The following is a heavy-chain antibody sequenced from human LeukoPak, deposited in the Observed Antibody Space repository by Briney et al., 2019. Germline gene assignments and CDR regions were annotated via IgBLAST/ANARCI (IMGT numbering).Heavy chain of an antibody. CDR1: GYTFTSYG. V-gene: IGHV1-18*01. D-gene: IGHD4-17*01. CDR2: ISAYNGNT. J-gene: IGHJ6*03. Sequence: ASVKVSCKASGYTFTSYGISWVRQAPGQGLEWMGWISAYNGNTNYAQKLQGRVTMTTDTSTSTAYMEPRSLRSDDTAVYYCARVHYGDYVGTYYYYYMDVWGKGTTVTVSS. CDR3: ARVHYGDYVGTYYYYYMDV.